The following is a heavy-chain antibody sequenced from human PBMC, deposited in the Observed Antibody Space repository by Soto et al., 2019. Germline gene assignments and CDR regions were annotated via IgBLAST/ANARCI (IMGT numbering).Heavy chain of an antibody. J-gene: IGHJ3*02. CDR2: ISYDGSHK. D-gene: IGHD3-3*01. V-gene: IGHV3-30*03. CDR3: AIFPPWSPDAFDI. CDR1: GFTFSSYG. Sequence: QVQLVESGGDVVQPGRSLRLSCAASGFTFSSYGMHWVRQAPGKGLEWVAVISYDGSHKYYADSVKGRFTISRDNSKNTLYLQMNSLKTEDTAVYYCAIFPPWSPDAFDIWGQGTMVIVSS.